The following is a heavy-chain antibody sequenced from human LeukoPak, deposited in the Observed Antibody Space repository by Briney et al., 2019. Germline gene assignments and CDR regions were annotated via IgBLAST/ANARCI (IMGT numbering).Heavy chain of an antibody. CDR2: IYTSGST. Sequence: SETLSLTCTVSGGSISSGSYYWSWIRQPAGKGLEWIGRIYTSGSTNYNPSLKSRVTISVDTSKNQFSLKLSSVTAADTAVYYCARGAYSGSYYRTPTLYYMDVWGKGTTVTVSS. J-gene: IGHJ6*03. CDR3: ARGAYSGSYYRTPTLYYMDV. CDR1: GGSISSGSYY. V-gene: IGHV4-61*02. D-gene: IGHD1-26*01.